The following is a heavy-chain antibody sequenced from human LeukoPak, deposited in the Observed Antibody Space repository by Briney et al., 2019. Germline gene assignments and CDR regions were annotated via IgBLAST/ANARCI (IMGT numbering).Heavy chain of an antibody. CDR3: ASTVVGGVDASGTRSHYIDV. V-gene: IGHV4-34*01. CDR2: INLSVST. CDR1: AGSIVGYY. Sequence: SQTLSLTCTVSAGSIVGYYCGWIRQPPGKGLEWIGEINLSVSTNYNSLLKSRVTVSMYTSKNQFSLKLISVTPAAPSFYYCASTVVGGVDASGTRSHYIDVWGKGTTVTVSS. D-gene: IGHD2-15*01. J-gene: IGHJ6*03.